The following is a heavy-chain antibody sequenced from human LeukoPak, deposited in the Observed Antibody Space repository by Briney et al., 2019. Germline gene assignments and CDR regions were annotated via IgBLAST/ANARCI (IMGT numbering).Heavy chain of an antibody. Sequence: ASVKVSCKASGYTFTSSYIHWVRQAPGQGLEWMGRINPNSGGTNYAQKFQGRVTMTRDTSISTAYMELSRLRSDDTAVYYCARDFYGDYGDYWGQGTLVTVSS. D-gene: IGHD4-17*01. CDR1: GYTFTSSY. J-gene: IGHJ4*02. CDR3: ARDFYGDYGDY. CDR2: INPNSGGT. V-gene: IGHV1-2*06.